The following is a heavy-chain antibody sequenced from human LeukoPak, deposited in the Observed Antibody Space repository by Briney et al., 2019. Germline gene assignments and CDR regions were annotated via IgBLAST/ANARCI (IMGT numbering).Heavy chain of an antibody. V-gene: IGHV3-21*01. D-gene: IGHD6-13*01. CDR2: ISRRSSYI. CDR1: LVTFSSYS. Sequence: GGSLRLSCAASLVTFSSYSMNWGRPGPGKRLEWVSSISRRSSYIYYADSVKGRFTISRDNAKNSLYLQMNSLRAEDTAVYYCARVNLSIAAAFDPWGQGTLVTVSS. J-gene: IGHJ5*02. CDR3: ARVNLSIAAAFDP.